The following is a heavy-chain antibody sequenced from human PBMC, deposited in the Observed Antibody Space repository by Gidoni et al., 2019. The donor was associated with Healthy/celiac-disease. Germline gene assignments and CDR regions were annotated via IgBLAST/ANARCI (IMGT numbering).Heavy chain of an antibody. D-gene: IGHD2-8*01. CDR3: TTPDCTNGVCRLYYGMDV. CDR1: GFTFGDYA. V-gene: IGHV3-49*05. Sequence: EVQLVESGGGLVKPGRSLRLSCTASGFTFGDYAMSWFRQAPGKGLEWVGFIRSKAYGGTTEYAASVKGRFTISRDDSKSIAYLQMNSLKTEDTAVYYCTTPDCTNGVCRLYYGMDVWGQGTTVTVSS. J-gene: IGHJ6*02. CDR2: IRSKAYGGTT.